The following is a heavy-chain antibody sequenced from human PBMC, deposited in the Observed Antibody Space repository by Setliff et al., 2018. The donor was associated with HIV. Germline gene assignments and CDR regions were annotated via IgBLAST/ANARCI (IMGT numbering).Heavy chain of an antibody. J-gene: IGHJ4*02. D-gene: IGHD3-22*01. CDR2: ISSSSSYK. CDR1: GFTFSSYA. CDR3: ARGYYDSSGYYYPFDY. Sequence: LRLSCAASGFTFSSYAMHWVRQAPGKGLEWVSSISSSSSYKYYADSVKGRFTISRDNAKNSLYLQMNSLRAEDTAVYYCARGYYDSSGYYYPFDYWGQGTLV. V-gene: IGHV3-21*01.